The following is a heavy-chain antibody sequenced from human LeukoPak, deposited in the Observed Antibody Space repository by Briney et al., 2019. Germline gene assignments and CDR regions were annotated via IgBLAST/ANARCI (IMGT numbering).Heavy chain of an antibody. Sequence: VSVKVSCKASGYTFTGYYMHWVRQAPGQGLEWMGWINPNSGGTNYAQKFQGRVTMTRDTSISTAYMELSRLRSDDTAVYYCARDEVLRHTYGMDVWGQGTTVTVSS. J-gene: IGHJ6*02. CDR2: INPNSGGT. CDR1: GYTFTGYY. V-gene: IGHV1-2*02. CDR3: ARDEVLRHTYGMDV. D-gene: IGHD3-3*01.